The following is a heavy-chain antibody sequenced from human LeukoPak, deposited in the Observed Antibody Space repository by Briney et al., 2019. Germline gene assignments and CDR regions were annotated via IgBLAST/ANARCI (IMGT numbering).Heavy chain of an antibody. CDR2: LNSDGSIT. D-gene: IGHD2-21*02. V-gene: IGHV3-74*01. CDR3: VREYCGGDCYTDF. Sequence: GGSLRLSCAASGFTFSLYWMHWVRQTPGKGLVWVSRLNSDGSITSYADSVKVRFLISRDNAKNTLYLQMNSLRAEDTALYYCVREYCGGDCYTDFWGQGTMVTVSS. J-gene: IGHJ4*02. CDR1: GFTFSLYW.